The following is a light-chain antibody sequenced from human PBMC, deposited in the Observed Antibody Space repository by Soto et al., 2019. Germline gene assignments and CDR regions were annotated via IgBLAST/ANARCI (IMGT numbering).Light chain of an antibody. CDR3: QQRSNWPPLVT. Sequence: EIVLTQSPATLSLSPGERATLSCRASQSVSSYLAWYQQKPGQAPRLLIYDASNRATGIPVRFSGSGSGTDFTLTISSLEPEDFAVYYCQQRSNWPPLVTFGGGTKVEIK. J-gene: IGKJ4*01. V-gene: IGKV3-11*01. CDR2: DAS. CDR1: QSVSSY.